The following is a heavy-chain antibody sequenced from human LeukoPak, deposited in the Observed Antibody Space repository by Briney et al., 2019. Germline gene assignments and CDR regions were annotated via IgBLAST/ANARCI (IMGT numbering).Heavy chain of an antibody. CDR3: ARGPAASFNPNNWFDP. V-gene: IGHV3-30-3*01. CDR2: ISYDGSNK. D-gene: IGHD2-2*01. Sequence: GRSLRLSCAASGFTFSSYAMHWVRQAPGKGLEWVAVISYDGSNKYYADSVKGRFTISRDNSKNTLYLQMNSLRAEDTAVYYCARGPAASFNPNNWFDPWGQGTLVTVSS. J-gene: IGHJ5*02. CDR1: GFTFSSYA.